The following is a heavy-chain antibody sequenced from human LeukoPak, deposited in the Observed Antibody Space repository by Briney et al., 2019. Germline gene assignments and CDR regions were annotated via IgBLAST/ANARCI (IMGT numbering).Heavy chain of an antibody. J-gene: IGHJ3*02. V-gene: IGHV3-30*02. Sequence: GGSLRLSCAASGFTFSSYGMHWVRQAPGKGLEWVAFIRYDGSNKYYADSVKGRFAISRDNAKNSLYLQMNSLRAEDTAVYYCARGISQRTTHAFDIWGQGTMVTVSS. D-gene: IGHD2-21*01. CDR1: GFTFSSYG. CDR2: IRYDGSNK. CDR3: ARGISQRTTHAFDI.